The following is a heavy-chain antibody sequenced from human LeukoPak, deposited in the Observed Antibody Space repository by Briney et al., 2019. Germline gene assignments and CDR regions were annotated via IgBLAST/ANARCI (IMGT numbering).Heavy chain of an antibody. CDR1: GYTFTSYY. V-gene: IGHV1-46*01. CDR2: INPSGGST. J-gene: IGHJ4*02. D-gene: IGHD6-13*01. CDR3: ARVRTIAAVGPDFDF. Sequence: ASVKVSCKASGYTFTSYYMHWMRQAPGQGLEWMGIINPSGGSTNYAQKFQGRVTMTRDTSTSTVYMELTSLGSEDTAVYYCARVRTIAAVGPDFDFWGQGTLVTVSS.